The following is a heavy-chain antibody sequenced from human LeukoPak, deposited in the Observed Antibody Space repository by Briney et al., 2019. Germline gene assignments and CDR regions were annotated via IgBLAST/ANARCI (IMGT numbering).Heavy chain of an antibody. Sequence: ASLKVSCKASGYTFTCYYMHWVRHAPGQGLEWIGWINPNRGGTNYAQKFQGRVTMTRDTSISTAYMELSRLRSDDTAVYYCARGDQLLYAGSDYWGQGTLVTVSS. CDR2: INPNRGGT. V-gene: IGHV1-2*02. CDR1: GYTFTCYY. D-gene: IGHD2-2*02. CDR3: ARGDQLLYAGSDY. J-gene: IGHJ4*02.